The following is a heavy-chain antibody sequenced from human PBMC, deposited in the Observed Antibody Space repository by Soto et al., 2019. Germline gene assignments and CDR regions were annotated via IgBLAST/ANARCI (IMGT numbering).Heavy chain of an antibody. CDR3: ARDGVVVVAASDY. CDR2: INAGNGNT. D-gene: IGHD2-15*01. Sequence: ASVKVSCKASGYTFTSYAMHWVRQAPGQRLEWMGWINAGNGNTKYSQKFQGRVTITRDTSASTAYMELSSLRSDDTAVYYCARDGVVVVAASDYWGQGTLVTVSS. CDR1: GYTFTSYA. V-gene: IGHV1-3*01. J-gene: IGHJ4*02.